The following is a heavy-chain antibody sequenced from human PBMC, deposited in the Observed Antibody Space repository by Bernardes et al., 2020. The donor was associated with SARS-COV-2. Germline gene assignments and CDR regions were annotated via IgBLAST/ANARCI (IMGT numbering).Heavy chain of an antibody. CDR2: IIGDGSYI. CDR1: GFTFGVYA. Sequence: GGSLRLSCAASGFTFGVYAMTWVRQAPGKGPECVAGIIGDGSYIFYADSVKGRFTISRDNSNNILYLQMNSLRAEDTAIYYCGKDFKPDSAWSFDHWGQGTRVTVSS. CDR3: GKDFKPDSAWSFDH. V-gene: IGHV3-23*01. J-gene: IGHJ4*02. D-gene: IGHD3-3*01.